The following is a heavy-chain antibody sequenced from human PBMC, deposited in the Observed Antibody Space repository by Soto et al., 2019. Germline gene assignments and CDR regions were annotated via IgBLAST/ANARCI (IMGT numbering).Heavy chain of an antibody. V-gene: IGHV4-31*03. CDR3: LYMTRVTTFDY. J-gene: IGHJ4*02. CDR1: GDSMTATGYY. D-gene: IGHD4-17*01. Sequence: QVQLQESGPGLVKASQTLSLSCTVSGDSMTATGYYWSWIRHVPGKGLECIGYIYHTGSAYYSPSLKSRTTLSVDTSKNQFYVKMSAVTAADTAIYYCLYMTRVTTFDYWGQGTLVAVSS. CDR2: IYHTGSA.